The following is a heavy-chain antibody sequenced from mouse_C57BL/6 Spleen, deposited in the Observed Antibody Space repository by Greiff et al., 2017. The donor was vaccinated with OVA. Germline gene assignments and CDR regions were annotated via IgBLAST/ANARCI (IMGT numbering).Heavy chain of an antibody. Sequence: QVQLQQSGAELVRPGASVKLSCKASGYTFTDYYINWVKQRPGQGLEWIAMIYPGSGNTYYNEKFKGKATLTAEKSSSTAYMQLSSLTSEDSAVYFCARYDYDVLYYAMDYWGQGTSVTVSS. V-gene: IGHV1-76*01. D-gene: IGHD2-4*01. CDR3: ARYDYDVLYYAMDY. CDR1: GYTFTDYY. J-gene: IGHJ4*01. CDR2: IYPGSGNT.